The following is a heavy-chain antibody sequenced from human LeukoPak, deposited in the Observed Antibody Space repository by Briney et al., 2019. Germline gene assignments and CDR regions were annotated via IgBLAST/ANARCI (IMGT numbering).Heavy chain of an antibody. V-gene: IGHV4-39*07. CDR1: GDSISGSSYY. Sequence: SETLSLTCTVSGDSISGSSYYWGWIRQPPGKGLEWIGNFYYGGSTYYNPSLKSRVTISLDTSKNQFSLKLTSVTAADTAVYYCARGGALTMASVYWGQGILVTVSS. CDR2: FYYGGST. CDR3: ARGGALTMASVY. J-gene: IGHJ4*02. D-gene: IGHD5-24*01.